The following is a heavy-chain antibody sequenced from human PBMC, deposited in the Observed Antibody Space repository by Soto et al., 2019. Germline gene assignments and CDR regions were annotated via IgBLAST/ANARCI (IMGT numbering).Heavy chain of an antibody. CDR3: ARGFGYCSGGSCYSFNY. CDR1: GGTFSSYA. CDR2: IIPIFGTA. J-gene: IGHJ4*02. V-gene: IGHV1-69*06. Sequence: SVKVSCKASGGTFSSYAISWVRQAPGQGLEWMGGIIPIFGTANYAQKFQGRVTITADKSTSTAYMELSSLRSEDTAVYYCARGFGYCSGGSCYSFNYWGQGTLVTVSS. D-gene: IGHD2-15*01.